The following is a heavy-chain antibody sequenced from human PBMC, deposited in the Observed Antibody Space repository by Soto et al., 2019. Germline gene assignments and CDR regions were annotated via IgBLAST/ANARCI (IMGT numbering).Heavy chain of an antibody. Sequence: SVKVSCKASGGTFSSYAISWVRQAPGQGLEWMGGIIPIFGTANYAQKFQGRVTITADKSTSTAYMELSSLRSEDTAVYYCAHPGAYISGYLDYWFDPWGQGILVTVSS. CDR3: AHPGAYISGYLDYWFDP. J-gene: IGHJ5*02. CDR2: IIPIFGTA. V-gene: IGHV1-69*06. D-gene: IGHD3-22*01. CDR1: GGTFSSYA.